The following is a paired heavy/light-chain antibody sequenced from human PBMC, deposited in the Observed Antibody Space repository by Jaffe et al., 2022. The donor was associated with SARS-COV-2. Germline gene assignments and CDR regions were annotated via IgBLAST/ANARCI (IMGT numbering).Heavy chain of an antibody. J-gene: IGHJ4*02. CDR3: AKGSLAIPFYYFDY. CDR1: GFTLNSRA. CDR2: ISGSGGTT. D-gene: IGHD6-13*01. V-gene: IGHV3-23*01. Sequence: EVQLLESGGGLVQPGGSLRLSCAASGFTLNSRAMNWVRQAPGKGLEWVSMISGSGGTTNYADSVKGRFTISRDNSKNTLYLQMNSLRAEDTALYYCAKGSLAIPFYYFDYWGQGTLVTVSS.
Light chain of an antibody. Sequence: DIQMTQSPSALSASVGDRVTITCRASQGVNYWLAWYQQKPGRAPKLLIYKASSLESGVPSRFSGSGSGTEFTLAISSLQPDDFATYYCLQYHAYSWTFGQGTKVEIK. CDR2: KAS. CDR3: LQYHAYSWT. CDR1: QGVNYW. J-gene: IGKJ1*01. V-gene: IGKV1-5*03.